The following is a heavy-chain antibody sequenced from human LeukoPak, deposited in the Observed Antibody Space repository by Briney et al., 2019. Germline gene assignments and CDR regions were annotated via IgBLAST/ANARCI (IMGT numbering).Heavy chain of an antibody. D-gene: IGHD6-19*01. CDR3: ANPSSGYDAFDI. Sequence: GGSLRLSCAASGFTFSSYGMHWVRQAPGKGLEWVAVISYDGSNKYYADSVKGRFTISRDNSKNTLYPQMNSLRAEDTAVYYCANPSSGYDAFDIWGQGTMVTVSS. CDR2: ISYDGSNK. V-gene: IGHV3-30*18. J-gene: IGHJ3*02. CDR1: GFTFSSYG.